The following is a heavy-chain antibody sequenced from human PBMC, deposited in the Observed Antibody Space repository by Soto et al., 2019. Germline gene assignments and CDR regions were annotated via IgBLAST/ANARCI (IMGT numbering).Heavy chain of an antibody. Sequence: PSETLSLTCTVSGGSITSSSYYWGWIRQPPGKGLEWIGNIYYSGSTYYNPSLKSRVTISVDTSKNQFSLKLSSVTAADTAVYYCAREDFDYWGQGTLVTVSS. J-gene: IGHJ4*02. V-gene: IGHV4-39*07. CDR2: IYYSGST. CDR1: GGSITSSSYY. CDR3: AREDFDY.